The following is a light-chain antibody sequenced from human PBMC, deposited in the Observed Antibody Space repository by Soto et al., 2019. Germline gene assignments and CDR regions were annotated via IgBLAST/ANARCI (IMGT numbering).Light chain of an antibody. CDR3: QQYSGSLYT. CDR1: QSVSSIY. CDR2: GAS. Sequence: EIVLTQSPGTLSLSPGERATLSCRASQSVSSIYLAWYQQKPGQAPRLLIYGASSRATGIPDRFSGSGSGTDFTLTISRLESEEFAVYYCQQYSGSLYTFGQGTKLEIK. J-gene: IGKJ2*01. V-gene: IGKV3-20*01.